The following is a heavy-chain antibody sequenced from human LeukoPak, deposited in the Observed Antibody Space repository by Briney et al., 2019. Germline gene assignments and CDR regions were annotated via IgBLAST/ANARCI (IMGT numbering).Heavy chain of an antibody. CDR3: ARDSLYSYGYDRSTWFNY. CDR1: GYTFTTYA. D-gene: IGHD5-18*01. J-gene: IGHJ4*02. V-gene: IGHV1-3*01. CDR2: INACNGNT. Sequence: GASVKVSCKASGYTFTTYAMHWVRQAPGQRLEWMGWINACNGNTKYSQRFLGRVAVTRDTSASTAYMELSSLRSEDTAVYYCARDSLYSYGYDRSTWFNYWGQGTLVTVSS.